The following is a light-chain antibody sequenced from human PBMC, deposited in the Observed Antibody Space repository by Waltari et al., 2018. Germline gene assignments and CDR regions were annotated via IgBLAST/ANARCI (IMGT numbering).Light chain of an antibody. J-gene: IGKJ3*01. CDR1: QSLLHSNGYNY. CDR3: MQALQTPFT. V-gene: IGKV2-28*01. CDR2: LGS. Sequence: DIVMTQSPLSLPVTPGEPASISCRSSQSLLHSNGYNYLDWYLQNPGQAPQLLIYLGSNRGSGVPDWFSGSGSGTDFTLKISRVEAEDVGVYYCMQALQTPFTFGPGTKVDIK.